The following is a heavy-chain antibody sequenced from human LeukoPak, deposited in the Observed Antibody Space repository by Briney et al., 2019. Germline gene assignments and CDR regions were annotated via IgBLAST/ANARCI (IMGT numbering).Heavy chain of an antibody. CDR2: INPNSGGT. CDR1: GYTFTCYY. J-gene: IGHJ4*02. CDR3: ARDRPIVGAPYYFDY. V-gene: IGHV1-2*02. D-gene: IGHD1-26*01. Sequence: ASVKVSCKASGYTFTCYYMHWVRQAPGQGLEWMGWINPNSGGTNYAQKFQGRVTMTRDTSISTAYMELSRLRSDDTAVYYCARDRPIVGAPYYFDYWGQGTLVTVSS.